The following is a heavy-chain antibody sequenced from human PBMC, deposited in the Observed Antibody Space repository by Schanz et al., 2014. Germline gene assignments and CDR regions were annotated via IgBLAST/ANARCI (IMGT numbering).Heavy chain of an antibody. J-gene: IGHJ3*02. CDR2: IWFDGNNK. D-gene: IGHD4-17*01. V-gene: IGHV3-33*06. Sequence: QVQLVESGGGVVQPGRSLRLSCAASGFTFSAYGMHWVRQAPGKGLEWVAVIWFDGNNKFYADSVKGRLTISRDNSKNTLYLQMSSLRAEDTALYYCAKDPHRDYGGKPQTFDIWGQGTMVTVSS. CDR1: GFTFSAYG. CDR3: AKDPHRDYGGKPQTFDI.